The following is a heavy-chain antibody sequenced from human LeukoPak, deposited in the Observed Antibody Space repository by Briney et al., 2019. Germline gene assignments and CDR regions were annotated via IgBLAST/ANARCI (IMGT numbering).Heavy chain of an antibody. D-gene: IGHD4-11*01. CDR1: GYTFTSYY. V-gene: IGHV1-46*01. Sequence: ASVKVSCKASGYTFTSYYMHWVRQAPGQGLEWMGIINPSGGSTSYAQKFQGRVTVTRDMSTSTVYMELSSLRSEDTAVYYCARVASFLDYRAPGDYWGQGTLVTVSS. CDR3: ARVASFLDYRAPGDY. CDR2: INPSGGST. J-gene: IGHJ4*02.